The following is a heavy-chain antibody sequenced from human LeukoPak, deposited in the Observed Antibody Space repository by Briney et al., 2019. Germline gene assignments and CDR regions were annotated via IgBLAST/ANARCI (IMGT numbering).Heavy chain of an antibody. J-gene: IGHJ6*02. V-gene: IGHV3-23*01. CDR1: GFIFNTYA. CDR3: AKENSYSGSLYGMDV. CDR2: ISDSGSNT. Sequence: GGSLRLSCAASGFIFNTYAMTWVRQAPGKGLEWVSGISDSGSNTYYADSVKGRFTISRDNSKNTLYLQMNSLRADDTAVYYCAKENSYSGSLYGMDVWGQGTTVTVSS. D-gene: IGHD1-26*01.